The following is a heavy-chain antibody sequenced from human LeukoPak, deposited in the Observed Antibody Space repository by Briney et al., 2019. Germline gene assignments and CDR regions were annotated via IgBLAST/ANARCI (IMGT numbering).Heavy chain of an antibody. D-gene: IGHD6-19*01. J-gene: IGHJ6*04. Sequence: GGSLRLSCAASGFTFSSYWVHWVRQAPGKGLVWVSRINSDGSSTSYADSVKGRFTISRDNAKNTLYLQMNSLRAEDTAVYYCARDFRYDSGWYLYYYYYYGVDVWGKGTTVTVSS. V-gene: IGHV3-74*01. CDR3: ARDFRYDSGWYLYYYYYYGVDV. CDR1: GFTFSSYW. CDR2: INSDGSST.